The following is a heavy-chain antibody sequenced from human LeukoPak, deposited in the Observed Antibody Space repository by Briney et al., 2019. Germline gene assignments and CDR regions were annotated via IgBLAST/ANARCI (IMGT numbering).Heavy chain of an antibody. CDR2: IYSGGST. J-gene: IGHJ4*02. CDR1: GFTVSSNY. V-gene: IGHV3-66*02. CDR3: AREANYGSGMS. Sequence: GGSLRLSCAASGFTVSSNYMSWVRQAPGKGLEWVSVIYSGGSTYYADSVKGRFTISRDSSKNTLYLQMNSLRAEDTAVYYCAREANYGSGMSWGQGTLVTVSS. D-gene: IGHD3-10*01.